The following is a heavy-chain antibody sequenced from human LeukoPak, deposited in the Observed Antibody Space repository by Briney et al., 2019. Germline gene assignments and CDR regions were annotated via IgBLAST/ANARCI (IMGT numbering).Heavy chain of an antibody. V-gene: IGHV3-48*01. CDR2: ISSSSSSSTI. D-gene: IGHD3-16*02. CDR3: ARDLRIWLSFFDY. J-gene: IGHJ4*02. Sequence: GGSLRLSCAASGFTFSSYSMNWVRQAPGKGLEWVSYISSSSSSSTIYYADSVKGRFTISRDNAKNSLYLQMNSLRAEDTAVYYCARDLRIWLSFFDYWGQGTLVTVSS. CDR1: GFTFSSYS.